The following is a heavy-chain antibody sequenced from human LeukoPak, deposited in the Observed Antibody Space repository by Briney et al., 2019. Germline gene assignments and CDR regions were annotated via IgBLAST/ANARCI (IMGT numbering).Heavy chain of an antibody. V-gene: IGHV4-59*11. D-gene: IGHD3-16*01. J-gene: IGHJ4*02. CDR3: ASDFTQGGGLLED. Sequence: SETLSLTCNVSGASISSRFWTWIRQSPGKGLEWIGFVSSTAGPTYNPSLESRVTLSLDTSKSQFFMRLTSVIAADTAIYYCASDFTQGGGLLEDWGPGTLVTVSS. CDR2: VSSTAGP. CDR1: GASISSRF.